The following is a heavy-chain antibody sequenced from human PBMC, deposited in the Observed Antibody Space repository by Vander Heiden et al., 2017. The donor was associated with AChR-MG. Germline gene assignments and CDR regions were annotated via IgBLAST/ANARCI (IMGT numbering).Heavy chain of an antibody. D-gene: IGHD1-1*01. CDR1: RFTFSSHA. Sequence: EVHLLESGGGLVQPGGSLRLSCAASRFTFSSHAMSWVRQAPGRGLEWVSTIHGSGGTTFYADSVKGRFTISRDDSKSTLYLEMKSLRAEDTAVYYCALEEWGYFDYWGQGTLVTVSS. V-gene: IGHV3-23*01. CDR3: ALEEWGYFDY. J-gene: IGHJ4*02. CDR2: IHGSGGTT.